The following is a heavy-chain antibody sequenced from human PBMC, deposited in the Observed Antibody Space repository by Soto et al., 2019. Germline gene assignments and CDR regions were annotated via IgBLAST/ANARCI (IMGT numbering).Heavy chain of an antibody. Sequence: PGGSLRLSCAASGFTFDDYAMHWVRQAPGKGLEWVSGISWNSGSIGYADSVKGRFTISRDNAKNSLYLQMNSLRAEDTALYYCAKDKMRYCSSTSCYAELDYWGQGTLVTVSS. D-gene: IGHD2-2*01. J-gene: IGHJ4*02. CDR3: AKDKMRYCSSTSCYAELDY. CDR2: ISWNSGSI. V-gene: IGHV3-9*01. CDR1: GFTFDDYA.